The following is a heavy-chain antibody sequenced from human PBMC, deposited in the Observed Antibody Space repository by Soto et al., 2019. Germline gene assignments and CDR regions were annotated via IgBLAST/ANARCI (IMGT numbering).Heavy chain of an antibody. V-gene: IGHV4-34*01. J-gene: IGHJ6*02. D-gene: IGHD2-2*01. CDR2: INHSGST. CDR1: GGSFSGYY. Sequence: QVQLQQWGAGLLKPSETLSLTCAVYGGSFSGYYWSWIRQPPGKGLEWIGEINHSGSTNYNPSLKSRFTISVGTSKNQFSLKLSSVTAADTAVYYCARGRRCSSTSCVSGGIGMDVWGQGTTVTVSS. CDR3: ARGRRCSSTSCVSGGIGMDV.